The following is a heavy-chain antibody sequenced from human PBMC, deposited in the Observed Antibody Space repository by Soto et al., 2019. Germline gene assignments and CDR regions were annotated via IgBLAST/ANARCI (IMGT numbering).Heavy chain of an antibody. CDR1: GGTSTIYT. J-gene: IGHJ4*02. CDR2: IVPMLGIT. Sequence: QVPLVQSGAELKTPGSSVKVSCEASGGTSTIYTITWVRQAPGQGLAWMGRIVPMLGITNYARNFQGRVTXTADKSPSAAYKELHSLSFKATDVYYCPVEKYGAGRVGVYDWGQATQVIVSA. D-gene: IGHD1-26*01. CDR3: PVEKYGAGRVGVYD. V-gene: IGHV1-69*02.